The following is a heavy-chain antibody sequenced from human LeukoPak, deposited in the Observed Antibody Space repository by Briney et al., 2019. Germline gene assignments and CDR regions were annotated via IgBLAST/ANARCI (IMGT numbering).Heavy chain of an antibody. CDR1: GYSFINYW. J-gene: IGHJ6*03. CDR2: IYPDDSDT. CDR3: ARTNPGRNYYMDV. V-gene: IGHV5-51*01. Sequence: GESLKISCKGSGYSFINYWIGWVLQMSGKGLEWMGIIYPDDSDTRYSPSFQGQVIISADKSISTAYLQWSSLKASDTAMYYCARTNPGRNYYMDVWGKGTTVTVSS.